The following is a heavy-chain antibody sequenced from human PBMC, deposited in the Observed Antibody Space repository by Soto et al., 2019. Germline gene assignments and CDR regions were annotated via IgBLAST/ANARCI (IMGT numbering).Heavy chain of an antibody. Sequence: GGSLRLSCAASGFAVSSYSMHWVRQAPGKGLERVAAMSFDGNSKYFADSVKGRFKISRDTSKNTWSLEMESLGVEDSALYHCTRGRSMIANDDFEYWGQGTQVTVSS. V-gene: IGHV3-30-3*01. D-gene: IGHD2-21*01. CDR2: MSFDGNSK. CDR1: GFAVSSYS. J-gene: IGHJ4*02. CDR3: TRGRSMIANDDFEY.